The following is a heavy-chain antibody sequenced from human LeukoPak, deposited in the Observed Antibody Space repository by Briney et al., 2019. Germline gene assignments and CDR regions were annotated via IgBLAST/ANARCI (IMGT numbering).Heavy chain of an antibody. J-gene: IGHJ4*02. CDR3: ARGSGSPDY. Sequence: PSEALSLTCTVSGGSISSYYWSWIRQPPGKGLEWIGSIYYSGSTYYNPSLKSRVSMSVDTSKNQFSLNLTSVTSADTAVYYCARGSGSPDYWGQGTLVTVSS. CDR2: IYYSGST. D-gene: IGHD2-15*01. CDR1: GGSISSYY. V-gene: IGHV4-59*01.